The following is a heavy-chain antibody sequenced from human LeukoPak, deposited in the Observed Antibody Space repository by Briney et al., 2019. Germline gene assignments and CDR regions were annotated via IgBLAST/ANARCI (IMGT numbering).Heavy chain of an antibody. J-gene: IGHJ4*02. CDR1: PFTFSSNS. D-gene: IGHD1-26*01. CDR3: VRSKTYFFEY. V-gene: IGHV3-48*02. Sequence: GGSLRLSCAASPFTFSSNSMNWVRQAPGKGLEWLSYITSSSSNIYYADSVKGRFTISRDNAKNSLYLQMNSLRDEDTALYYCVRSKTYFFEYWGQGALVTVSS. CDR2: ITSSSSNI.